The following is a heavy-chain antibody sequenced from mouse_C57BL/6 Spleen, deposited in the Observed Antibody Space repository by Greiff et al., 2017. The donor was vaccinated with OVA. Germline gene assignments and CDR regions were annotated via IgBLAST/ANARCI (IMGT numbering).Heavy chain of an antibody. V-gene: IGHV1-4*01. Sequence: VQLQQSGAELARPGASVKMSCKASGYTFTSYTMHWVKQRPGQGLEWIGYINPSSGYTKYNQKFKDKATLTADKSSSTAYMQLSSLTSEDSAVYYCARSQDMSDGYLYAMDYWGQGTSVTVSS. D-gene: IGHD2-3*01. J-gene: IGHJ4*01. CDR2: INPSSGYT. CDR1: GYTFTSYT. CDR3: ARSQDMSDGYLYAMDY.